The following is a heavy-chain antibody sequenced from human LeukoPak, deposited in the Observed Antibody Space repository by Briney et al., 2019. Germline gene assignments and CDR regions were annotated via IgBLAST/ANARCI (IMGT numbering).Heavy chain of an antibody. CDR3: PRLKYYFDRSGYRAEYFQQ. V-gene: IGHV4-4*07. Sequence: SETLSLTYTVSGGSISSYYWSWIRQPAGRGLEWIGRIYTSGSTNYNPSLKSRVTISVDTSKNQFSLKLSSVTAADKAVYYCPRLKYYFDRSGYRAEYFQQWGQGTLVTASS. J-gene: IGHJ1*01. CDR2: IYTSGST. CDR1: GGSISSYY. D-gene: IGHD3-22*01.